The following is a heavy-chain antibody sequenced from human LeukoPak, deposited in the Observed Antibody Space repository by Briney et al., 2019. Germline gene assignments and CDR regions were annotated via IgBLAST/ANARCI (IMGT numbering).Heavy chain of an antibody. D-gene: IGHD3-3*01. Sequence: ASVKGSCKASGYTFTGYYMHWVRQAPGHGLEWMGRINPNSGGTNYAQKFQGRVTMTSDTSISTAYMELTRLRSDDTAVYYCARLERGITIFGVVTHLPPDYWGQGTLVTVSS. CDR2: INPNSGGT. J-gene: IGHJ4*02. CDR1: GYTFTGYY. CDR3: ARLERGITIFGVVTHLPPDY. V-gene: IGHV1-2*06.